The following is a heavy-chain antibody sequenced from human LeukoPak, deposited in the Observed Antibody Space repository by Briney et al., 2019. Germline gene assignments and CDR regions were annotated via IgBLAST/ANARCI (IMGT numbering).Heavy chain of an antibody. CDR1: GGSISSSSYY. Sequence: PSETLSLTCTVSGGSISSSSYYWGWIRQPPGKGLEWIGYIYNSGNTNYNPSFKSRVTISEDTPKNQFSLKLSSVTAAGTAVYYCVRDRELNYWGQGTLVTVSS. J-gene: IGHJ4*02. CDR3: VRDRELNY. CDR2: IYNSGNT. V-gene: IGHV4-61*01. D-gene: IGHD3-10*01.